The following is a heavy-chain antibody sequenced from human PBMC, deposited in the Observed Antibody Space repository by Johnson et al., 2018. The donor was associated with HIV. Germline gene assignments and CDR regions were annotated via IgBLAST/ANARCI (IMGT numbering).Heavy chain of an antibody. CDR3: AKDFRPNDALDI. CDR1: GFRFSSYG. CDR2: VQFDGSNK. J-gene: IGHJ3*02. Sequence: QVQLVESGGGVVQPGGYLRLSCAASGFRFSSYGMHWVRQAPGKGLEWVASVQFDGSNKYYIDSVKGRFTISRDNSKNSLYLQMNSLRTEETAEYYCAKDFRPNDALDIWGQGTMVTVAS. V-gene: IGHV3-30*02.